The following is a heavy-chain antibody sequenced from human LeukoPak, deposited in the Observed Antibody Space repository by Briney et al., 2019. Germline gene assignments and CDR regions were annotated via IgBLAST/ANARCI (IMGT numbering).Heavy chain of an antibody. V-gene: IGHV1-2*02. CDR1: GYTFTGYY. CDR3: AREGPGIAAAGYYYMDV. CDR2: INPNSGGT. Sequence: GASVKVSCKASGYTFTGYYMHWVRQAPGQGLEWMGWINPNSGGTNYAQKFQGRVTMTRDTSISTAYMELSRLRSDDTAVYYCAREGPGIAAAGYYYMDVWGKGTTVTVSS. D-gene: IGHD6-13*01. J-gene: IGHJ6*03.